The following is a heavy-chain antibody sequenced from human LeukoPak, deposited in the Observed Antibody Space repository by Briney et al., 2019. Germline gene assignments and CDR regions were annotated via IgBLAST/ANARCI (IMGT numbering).Heavy chain of an antibody. CDR1: GGSISSGDYY. CDR3: AAPRGWLQYFDY. J-gene: IGHJ4*02. CDR2: IYYSGST. Sequence: SQTLSLTCTVSGGSISSGDYYWSWIRQPPGKGLEWIGFIYYSGSTYYNPSLKSRVTISVDTSKNQFSLKLSSVTAADTAVYYCAAPRGWLQYFDYWGQGTLVTVSS. D-gene: IGHD5-24*01. V-gene: IGHV4-30-4*01.